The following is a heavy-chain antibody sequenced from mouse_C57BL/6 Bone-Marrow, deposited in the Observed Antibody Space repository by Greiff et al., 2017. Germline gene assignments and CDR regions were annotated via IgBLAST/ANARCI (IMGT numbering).Heavy chain of an antibody. CDR3: ARVAY. CDR2: IYPGSGNT. Sequence: LVESGAELVRPGASVKLSCKASGYTFTDYYINWVKQRPGQGLEWIARIYPGSGNTYYNEKFKGKATLTADTSSSTAYMQLSSLTSEDSAVYYCARVAYWGQGTLVTVSA. V-gene: IGHV1-76*01. CDR1: GYTFTDYY. J-gene: IGHJ3*01.